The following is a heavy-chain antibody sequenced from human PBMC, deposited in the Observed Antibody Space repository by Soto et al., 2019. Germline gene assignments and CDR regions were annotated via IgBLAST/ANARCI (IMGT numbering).Heavy chain of an antibody. J-gene: IGHJ6*02. CDR2: VYWDDDK. CDR1: GFSLSTSGVG. D-gene: IGHD5-18*01. V-gene: IGHV2-5*02. Sequence: QITLKESGPTLVKPTQTLTLTCTLSGFSLSTSGVGVEWIRQPPGKALEWLALVYWDDDKRYSPSLKSRLTITKDTSKNQVVLTMTNMDPMDTATYYCAHSRFTYGYYYYGLDVWGHGTTVTVSS. CDR3: AHSRFTYGYYYYGLDV.